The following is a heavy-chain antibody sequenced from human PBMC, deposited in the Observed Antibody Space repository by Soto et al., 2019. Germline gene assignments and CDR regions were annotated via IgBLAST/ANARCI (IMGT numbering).Heavy chain of an antibody. J-gene: IGHJ4*02. Sequence: GGSLRLSCAASGFTFSSYGMHWVRQAPGKGLEWVAVISYDGSNKYYADSVKGRFTISRDNSKNTLYLQMNSLRAEDTAVYYCAKDRPGYYDSSGYYDYYFDYWGQGTLVTVSS. CDR2: ISYDGSNK. V-gene: IGHV3-30*18. CDR1: GFTFSSYG. CDR3: AKDRPGYYDSSGYYDYYFDY. D-gene: IGHD3-22*01.